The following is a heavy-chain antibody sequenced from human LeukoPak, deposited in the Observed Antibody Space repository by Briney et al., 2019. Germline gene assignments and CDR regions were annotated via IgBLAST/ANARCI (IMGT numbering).Heavy chain of an antibody. J-gene: IGHJ4*02. CDR1: GYTFTGYY. CDR2: IWYDGSNK. V-gene: IGHV3-33*01. Sequence: SCKASGYTFTGYYMHWVRQAPGKGLEWVAVIWYDGSNKYYADSVKGRFTISRDNSKNTLYLQMNSLRAEDTAVYYCARDDYGDRVLVYWGQGTLVTVSS. D-gene: IGHD4-17*01. CDR3: ARDDYGDRVLVY.